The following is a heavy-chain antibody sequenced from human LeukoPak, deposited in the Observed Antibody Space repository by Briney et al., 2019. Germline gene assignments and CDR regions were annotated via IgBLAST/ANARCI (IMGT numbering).Heavy chain of an antibody. CDR3: ARALKYCSGGSCYLFDY. D-gene: IGHD2-15*01. CDR2: IYYSGST. V-gene: IGHV4-31*03. J-gene: IGHJ4*02. CDR1: GGSISSGGYY. Sequence: PSETLSLTRTVSGGSISSGGYYWSWIRQHPGKGLEWIGYIYYSGSTYYNPSLKSRVTISVDTSKNQFSLKLSSVTAADTAAYYCARALKYCSGGSCYLFDYWGQGTLVTVSS.